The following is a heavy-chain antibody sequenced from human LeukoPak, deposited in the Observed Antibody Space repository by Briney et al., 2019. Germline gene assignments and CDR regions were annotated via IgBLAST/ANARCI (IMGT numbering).Heavy chain of an antibody. CDR1: GFTFDDYG. D-gene: IGHD4-23*01. J-gene: IGHJ4*02. V-gene: IGHV3-20*04. Sequence: RTGRSLRLSCAASGFTFDDYGMSWVRQAPGKGLEWVSGINWNGGSTGYADSVKGRFTISRDNAKNSLYLHMNSLRAEDTAVYYCARDYGGSSPFDYWGQGTLVTVSS. CDR3: ARDYGGSSPFDY. CDR2: INWNGGST.